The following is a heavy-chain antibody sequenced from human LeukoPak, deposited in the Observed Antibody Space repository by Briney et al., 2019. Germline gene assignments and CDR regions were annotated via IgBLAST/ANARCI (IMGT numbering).Heavy chain of an antibody. V-gene: IGHV1-69*13. Sequence: SVKVSCKASGGTFSSYAFNWVRQAPGQGLEWMGGIIPMYGTAKYAQKFQGRVTITADVSTSTTYMELNSLRSEDTAVYYCARDPSGTYYDWFDPWGQGTLVTVSS. CDR2: IIPMYGTA. D-gene: IGHD1-26*01. J-gene: IGHJ5*02. CDR1: GGTFSSYA. CDR3: ARDPSGTYYDWFDP.